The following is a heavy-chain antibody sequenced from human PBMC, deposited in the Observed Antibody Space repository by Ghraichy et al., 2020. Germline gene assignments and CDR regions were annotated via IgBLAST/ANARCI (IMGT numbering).Heavy chain of an antibody. CDR1: GYTFTSYG. CDR3: AREGGRSGSYSDGDYYYYGMDV. CDR2: ISAYNGNT. Sequence: ASVKVSCKASGYTFTSYGISWVRQAPGQGLEWMGWISAYNGNTNYAQKLQGRVTMTTDTSTSTAYMELRSLRSDDTAVYYCAREGGRSGSYSDGDYYYYGMDVWGQGTTVTVSS. V-gene: IGHV1-18*01. D-gene: IGHD1-26*01. J-gene: IGHJ6*02.